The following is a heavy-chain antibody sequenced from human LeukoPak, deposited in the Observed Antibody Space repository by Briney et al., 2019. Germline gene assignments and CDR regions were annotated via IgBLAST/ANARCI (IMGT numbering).Heavy chain of an antibody. CDR3: AKDFRGAGYYYFDY. CDR1: RFTFDDYA. CDR2: ISWNSGSI. V-gene: IGHV3-9*01. D-gene: IGHD3-10*01. J-gene: IGHJ4*02. Sequence: GRSLRLSCAASRFTFDDYAMHWVRQAPGKGLEWVSGISWNSGSIGYADSVKGRFTISRDNAKNSLYLQMNSLRAEDTVLYYCAKDFRGAGYYYFDYWGQGTLVTVSS.